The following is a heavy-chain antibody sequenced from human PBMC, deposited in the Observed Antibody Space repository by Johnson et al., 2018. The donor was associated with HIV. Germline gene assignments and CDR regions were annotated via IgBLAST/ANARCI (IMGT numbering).Heavy chain of an antibody. J-gene: IGHJ3*02. Sequence: QVQLVASGGGVVQPGGTLRLSCAASGFIFRTYGMHWVRQAPGEGLEWVAFIRYDGGNNYYADAVKVRFSISRDNSKNTLYLQMSSRSAEETAVYYWAKPYSSGWPDIDDFDIWGQGTMVNVSS. CDR1: GFIFRTYG. CDR3: AKPYSSGWPDIDDFDI. CDR2: IRYDGGNN. D-gene: IGHD6-19*01. V-gene: IGHV3-30*02.